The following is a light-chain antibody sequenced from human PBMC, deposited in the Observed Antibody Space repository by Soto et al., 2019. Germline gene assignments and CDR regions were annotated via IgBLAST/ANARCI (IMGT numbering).Light chain of an antibody. J-gene: IGLJ1*01. Sequence: QSALTQPPSASGSSGQSVTISCTGTSSDVGGYNSVSWYQQHPGKAPKLMIYEVSKRPSGVPDRFSGSKSGNTASLTVSGLQAEDEADYYCSPYAGSNNFVFGTGTKVTVL. CDR1: SSDVGGYNS. V-gene: IGLV2-8*01. CDR2: EVS. CDR3: SPYAGSNNFV.